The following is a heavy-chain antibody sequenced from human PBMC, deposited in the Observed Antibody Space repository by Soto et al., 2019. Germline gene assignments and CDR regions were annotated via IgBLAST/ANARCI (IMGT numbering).Heavy chain of an antibody. D-gene: IGHD1-7*01. CDR3: AGITGTSLMTFDI. CDR2: ISGSGGST. CDR1: GFTFSSYA. J-gene: IGHJ3*02. V-gene: IGHV3-23*01. Sequence: EVQLLESGGGLVQPGGSLRLSCAASGFTFSSYAMSWVRQAPGKGLEWVSAISGSGGSTYYADSVKGRFTISRDNSKNTLYLQMNSLRGEDTAVYYCAGITGTSLMTFDIWGQGTMVTVSS.